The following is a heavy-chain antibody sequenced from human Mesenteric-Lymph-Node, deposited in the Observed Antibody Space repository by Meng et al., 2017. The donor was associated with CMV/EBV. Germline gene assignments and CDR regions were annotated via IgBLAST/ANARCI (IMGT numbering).Heavy chain of an antibody. CDR3: AHHRTDDYYGSGSAYFENWFDP. Sequence: GGGVGWIRQPPGKALEWLALIYWNDDKRYSPSLKSRLTITKDTSKNQVVLTMTNMDPVDTATYCCAHHRTDDYYGSGSAYFENWFDPWGQGTLVTVSS. CDR2: IYWNDDK. D-gene: IGHD3-10*01. V-gene: IGHV2-5*01. J-gene: IGHJ5*02. CDR1: GGG.